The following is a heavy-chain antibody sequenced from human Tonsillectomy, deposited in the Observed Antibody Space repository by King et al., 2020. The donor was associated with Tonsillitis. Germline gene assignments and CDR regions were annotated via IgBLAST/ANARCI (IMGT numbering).Heavy chain of an antibody. CDR2: FYHSGTT. CDR3: AKDMNCYDSSDRYFEL. D-gene: IGHD3-22*01. Sequence: QLQESGPGLVKPSETLSLTCAVSGCSISTGYYWGWIRQPPGKGLEWIGSFYHSGTTYYTPSLKSRVTISVDTSRNQFSLKLSSVTAADAAVYYCAKDMNCYDSSDRYFELWGRGTLVTVSS. CDR1: GCSISTGYY. V-gene: IGHV4-38-2*01. J-gene: IGHJ2*01.